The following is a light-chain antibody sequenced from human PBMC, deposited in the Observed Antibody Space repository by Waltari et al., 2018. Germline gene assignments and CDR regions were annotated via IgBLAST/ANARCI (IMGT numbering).Light chain of an antibody. CDR1: TGAVTSGHH. CDR2: ETS. V-gene: IGLV7-46*01. J-gene: IGLJ3*02. CDR3: MVSNVGAQWK. Sequence: QAVVTQEPAMTVSPGGTVTLTCGSSTGAVTSGHHPYWVQQKPGQAPRTLINETSNKHSWTPDRFSGSLLGDKAALTLSSAQPEDEADYYCMVSNVGAQWKFGGGTKLTV.